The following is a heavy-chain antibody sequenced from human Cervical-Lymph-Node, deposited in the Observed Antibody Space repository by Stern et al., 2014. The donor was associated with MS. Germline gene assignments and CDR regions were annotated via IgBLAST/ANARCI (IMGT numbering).Heavy chain of an antibody. CDR2: IYPDDSDA. CDR1: GYSFNIYW. V-gene: IGHV5-51*01. J-gene: IGHJ6*02. Sequence: MQLVEYGAEVKKPGESLTISCKGFGYSFNIYWIAWVRQRPGKGLEGMGMIYPDDSDAGYSPSFQGQVTFSVDKSISTASLQWSSLKPSDTATYFCARRGMDVWGQGTSVTVSS. CDR3: ARRGMDV.